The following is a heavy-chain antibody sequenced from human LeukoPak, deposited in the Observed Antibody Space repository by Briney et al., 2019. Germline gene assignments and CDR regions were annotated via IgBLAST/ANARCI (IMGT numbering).Heavy chain of an antibody. V-gene: IGHV1-24*01. CDR1: GYTLTELS. J-gene: IGHJ4*02. CDR2: FDPEDGET. CDR3: ATDPVGYCSANGCYSVDY. Sequence: ASVKVSCKVSGYTLTELSMHWVRQAPGKGLEWMGGFDPEDGETIYAQKFRGRVTMTEDTSTDTAYMELTSLRSDDTAMYYCATDPVGYCSANGCYSVDYWGQGTLVTVSS. D-gene: IGHD2-15*01.